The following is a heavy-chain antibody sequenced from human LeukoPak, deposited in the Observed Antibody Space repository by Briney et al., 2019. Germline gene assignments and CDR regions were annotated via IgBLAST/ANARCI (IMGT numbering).Heavy chain of an antibody. CDR2: ISNNGGYT. CDR3: AARSSGNPYF. D-gene: IGHD1-26*01. CDR1: GFTFSSSA. J-gene: IGHJ4*02. Sequence: GGSLRLSCAASGFTFSSSAMSWVRQAPGKGLEWVSAISNNGGYTYYADSVQGRFTISRDNAENSLYLQMNSLRVEDTAVYYCAARSSGNPYFWGQGTLVTVSS. V-gene: IGHV3-23*01.